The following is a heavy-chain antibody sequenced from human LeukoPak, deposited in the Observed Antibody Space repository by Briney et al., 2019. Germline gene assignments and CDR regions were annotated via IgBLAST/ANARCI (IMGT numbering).Heavy chain of an antibody. V-gene: IGHV3-7*01. CDR2: IRPDANDG. D-gene: IGHD7-27*01. CDR3: ARAGWGSIDY. Sequence: PGESLRLSCAASGFSFSHYWMAWVRQAPGKGLEWVAIIRPDANDGSYVDSVKGRFTISRDNAKNSLYLQLHSLRAEDTAVYFCARAGWGSIDYWGQGALVTVSS. J-gene: IGHJ4*02. CDR1: GFSFSHYW.